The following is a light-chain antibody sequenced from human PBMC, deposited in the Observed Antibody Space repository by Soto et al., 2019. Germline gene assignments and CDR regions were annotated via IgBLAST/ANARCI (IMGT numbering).Light chain of an antibody. CDR2: GAF. CDR3: QQYDKWPYT. Sequence: TQSPATLSVSPGEGATLSXXXXQXIGTNLAWYQQKPGQAPRLLIYGAFIRAPGFPVRFRGTGSGSEFTLTISSLQSEDGALYFCQQYDKWPYTFGQGTNLELK. J-gene: IGKJ2*01. V-gene: IGKV3-15*01. CDR1: QXIGTN.